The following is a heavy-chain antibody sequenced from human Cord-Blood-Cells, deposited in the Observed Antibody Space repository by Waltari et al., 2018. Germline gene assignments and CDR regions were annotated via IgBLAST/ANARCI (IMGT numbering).Heavy chain of an antibody. D-gene: IGHD5-18*01. CDR1: GGTFSSYA. J-gene: IGHJ4*02. CDR3: AREASIQLWSRDYFDY. CDR2: IIPIFGTA. Sequence: QVQLVQSGAEVKKPGSSVKVSCKASGGTFSSYAISWVRQAPGQGLEWMGGIIPIFGTANYAQEVQGRVTITADESTSTAYMELSSLRSEDTAVYYCAREASIQLWSRDYFDYWGQGTLVTVSS. V-gene: IGHV1-69*01.